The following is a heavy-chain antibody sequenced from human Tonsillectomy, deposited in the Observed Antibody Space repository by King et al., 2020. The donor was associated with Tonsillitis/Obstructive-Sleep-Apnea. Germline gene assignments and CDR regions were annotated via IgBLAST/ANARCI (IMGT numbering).Heavy chain of an antibody. V-gene: IGHV3-23*04. CDR1: GFTFSSYA. D-gene: IGHD3-3*01. J-gene: IGHJ4*02. CDR3: AKDQSGNDCWSGYYTYFDY. CDR2: ISGSGCST. Sequence: VQLVESGGGLVQPGGSLRLSCAASGFTFSSYAMSWVRQAPGKGLEWVSAISGSGCSTYYADSVKGRFTISRDNSKNTLYLQMNSLRAEDTAVYYCAKDQSGNDCWSGYYTYFDYWGQGTLVTVSS.